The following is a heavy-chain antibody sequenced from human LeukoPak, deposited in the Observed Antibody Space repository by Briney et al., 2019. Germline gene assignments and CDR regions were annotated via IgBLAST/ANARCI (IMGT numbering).Heavy chain of an antibody. CDR2: VYYSGST. V-gene: IGHV4-61*05. CDR3: ARGLIAVAGTED. J-gene: IGHJ4*02. Sequence: SETLSLTCTVSGGFISSGSYYWGWIRQPPGKGLEWIGYVYYSGSTNYNPSLKSRVTISVDTSENQFSLRLSSVTAADTAVYYCARGLIAVAGTEDWGQGTLVTVSS. CDR1: GGFISSGSYY. D-gene: IGHD6-19*01.